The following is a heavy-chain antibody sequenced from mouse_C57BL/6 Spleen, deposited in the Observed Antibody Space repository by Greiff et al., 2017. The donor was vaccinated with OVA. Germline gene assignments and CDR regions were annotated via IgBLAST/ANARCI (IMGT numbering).Heavy chain of an antibody. CDR1: GFTFSSYA. J-gene: IGHJ3*01. CDR2: ISDGGSYT. CDR3: ARALTGWFAY. D-gene: IGHD4-1*01. Sequence: VKLVESGGGLVKPGGSLKLSCAASGFTFSSYAMSWVRQTPEKRLEWVATISDGGSYTYYPDNVKGRFTISRDNAKNNLYLQMSHLKSEDTAMYYCARALTGWFAYWGQGTLVTVSA. V-gene: IGHV5-4*03.